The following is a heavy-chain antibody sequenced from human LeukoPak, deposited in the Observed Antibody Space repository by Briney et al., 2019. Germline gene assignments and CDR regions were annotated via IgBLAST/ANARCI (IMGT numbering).Heavy chain of an antibody. CDR3: ARDTAEGAFDI. Sequence: PGRSLRLSCAASGFTFSSHAMHWVRQAPGKGLEWVAVISYDGSNKYYADSVKGRFTISRDNSKNTLYLQMNSLRAEDTAVYYCARDTAEGAFDIWGQGTMVTVSS. CDR2: ISYDGSNK. CDR1: GFTFSSHA. J-gene: IGHJ3*02. V-gene: IGHV3-30-3*01.